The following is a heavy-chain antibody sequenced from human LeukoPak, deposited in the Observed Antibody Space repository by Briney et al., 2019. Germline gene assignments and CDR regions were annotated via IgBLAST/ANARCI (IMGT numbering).Heavy chain of an antibody. Sequence: GGSLRLSCAASGSTFSSYEMNWVRQAPGKGLEWVSYISSSGSTIYYADSVKGRFTISRDNAKNSLYLQMNSLRAEDTAVYYCAELGIPMIGGVWGKGTTVTISS. CDR2: ISSSGSTI. V-gene: IGHV3-48*03. D-gene: IGHD3-10*02. CDR3: AELGIPMIGGV. J-gene: IGHJ6*04. CDR1: GSTFSSYE.